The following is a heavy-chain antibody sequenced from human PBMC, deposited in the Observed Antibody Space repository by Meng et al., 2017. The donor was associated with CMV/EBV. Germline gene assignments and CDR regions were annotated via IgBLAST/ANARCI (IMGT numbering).Heavy chain of an antibody. CDR3: AKDRGSRSAAIINAFDI. J-gene: IGHJ3*02. D-gene: IGHD2-2*01. V-gene: IGHV3-7*03. CDR1: GFTFSSYS. CDR2: INLDGSEK. Sequence: GGSLRLSCAASGFTFSSYSMSWVRQAPGKGLEWVANINLDGSEKYSVDSVKGRFTISRDNAKNSLYLQMNSLRAEDTALYYCAKDRGSRSAAIINAFDIWGQGTMVTVSS.